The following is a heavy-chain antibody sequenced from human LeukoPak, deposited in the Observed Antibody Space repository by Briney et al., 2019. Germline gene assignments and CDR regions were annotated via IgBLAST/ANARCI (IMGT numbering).Heavy chain of an antibody. CDR1: GFTFSSYE. D-gene: IGHD6-6*01. CDR3: AKETSSSFDY. Sequence: GGSLRLSCAASGFTFSSYEMNWVRQAPGKGLEWVSGISNSGGSTYYADSMKGRFTISRDNSKNTLYLQMNSLRAEDTAVYYCAKETSSSFDYWGQGTLVTVSS. CDR2: ISNSGGST. V-gene: IGHV3-23*01. J-gene: IGHJ4*02.